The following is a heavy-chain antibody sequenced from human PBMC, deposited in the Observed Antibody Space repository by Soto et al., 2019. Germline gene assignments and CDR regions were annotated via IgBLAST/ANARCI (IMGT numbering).Heavy chain of an antibody. Sequence: SETLSLTCAVSGDSISSSNWWTWVRQPPGKGLEWIGDIYHTGITNYNPSLKSRVTILVDTSKNQFSLNLSSVTAAADTAVYYCARDRITLANDAFDIWGQGTMVTVSS. V-gene: IGHV4-4*02. CDR3: ARDRITLANDAFDI. CDR1: GDSISSSNW. J-gene: IGHJ3*02. D-gene: IGHD3-10*01. CDR2: IYHTGIT.